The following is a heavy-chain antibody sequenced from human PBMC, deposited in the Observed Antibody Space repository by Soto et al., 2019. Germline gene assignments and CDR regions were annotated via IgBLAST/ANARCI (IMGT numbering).Heavy chain of an antibody. Sequence: EVQLVESGGGLVKPGGSLRLSCAASGFTFSNAWMNWVRQAPGKGLEWVGRIKSKTDGGTTDYAAPVKGRFTISRDDSKNMLYLQMNSLKTEDTAVYYCTTDVHQPLGGENTSYDFWSGYYTGTGFGTNDYWGQGTLVTVSS. V-gene: IGHV3-15*07. CDR2: IKSKTDGGTT. CDR3: TTDVHQPLGGENTSYDFWSGYYTGTGFGTNDY. D-gene: IGHD3-3*01. J-gene: IGHJ4*02. CDR1: GFTFSNAW.